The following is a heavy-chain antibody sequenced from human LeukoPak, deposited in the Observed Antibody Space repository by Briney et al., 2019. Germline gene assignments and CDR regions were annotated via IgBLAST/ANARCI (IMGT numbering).Heavy chain of an antibody. CDR2: ISSSGSTI. Sequence: GGSLRLSCAASGFTFSDYYMSWIRQAPGKGLEWVSYISSSGSTIYYADSVKGRFTISRDNAKNSLYLQMNSLRAEDTAVYYCAKVFRSSANFDYWGQGTLVTVSS. D-gene: IGHD3-10*01. CDR3: AKVFRSSANFDY. J-gene: IGHJ4*02. V-gene: IGHV3-11*04. CDR1: GFTFSDYY.